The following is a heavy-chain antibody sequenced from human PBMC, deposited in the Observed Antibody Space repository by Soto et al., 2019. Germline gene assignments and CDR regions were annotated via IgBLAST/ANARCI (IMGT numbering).Heavy chain of an antibody. V-gene: IGHV3-23*01. Sequence: PGGSLRLSCAASGFTFSSYAMSWVRQAPGKGLEWVSAISGSGGSTYYADSVKGRFTISRDNSKNTLYLQMNSLRAEDTAVYYCAKGKRSLWGRRDSVVVPPPDYWGQGTLVTGSS. CDR1: GFTFSSYA. J-gene: IGHJ4*02. CDR2: ISGSGGST. D-gene: IGHD2-15*01. CDR3: AKGKRSLWGRRDSVVVPPPDY.